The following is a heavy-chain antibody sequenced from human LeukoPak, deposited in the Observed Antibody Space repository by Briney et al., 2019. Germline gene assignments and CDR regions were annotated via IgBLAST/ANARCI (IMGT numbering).Heavy chain of an antibody. CDR2: EKEDESEK. J-gene: IGHJ6*02. Sequence: GGSLRLSFAASGFTLRNYWMSWVRQAPGKGLEWVASEKEDESEKYYVDSVKGRFTISRDNAKRLLYLQMNSLRAEDTAVYYCARDGDAMDVWGQGTTVTVSS. V-gene: IGHV3-7*01. D-gene: IGHD3-10*01. CDR3: ARDGDAMDV. CDR1: GFTLRNYW.